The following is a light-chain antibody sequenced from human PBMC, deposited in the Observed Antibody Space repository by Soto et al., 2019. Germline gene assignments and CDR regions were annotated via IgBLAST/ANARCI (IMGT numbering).Light chain of an antibody. CDR2: GAS. V-gene: IGKV3-20*01. J-gene: IGKJ2*01. CDR1: QSVSSSY. CDR3: QQYGSSPHT. Sequence: EIGLTQSPGTLSLSPGERATLSCRASQSVSSSYLAWYQHKPGQAPRLLIYGASSRATGIPDRFSGSGSGTDFTLTISRLEPEDFAVYYCQQYGSSPHTFGQGTKLEIK.